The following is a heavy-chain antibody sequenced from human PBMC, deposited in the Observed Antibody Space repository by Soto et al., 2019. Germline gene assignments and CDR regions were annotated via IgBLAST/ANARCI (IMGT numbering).Heavy chain of an antibody. Sequence: EVHLLESGGGLAQPGGSLRLACAASGFTFSSYSMSWVRQAPGKGLEWVSGISVSGGSAYYADAVKGRFTISRDNAKNTLYLQMNSLRAEDTAVYFCAKARPYGDPGWGVLDLWGQGTLVTVSS. CDR3: AKARPYGDPGWGVLDL. V-gene: IGHV3-23*01. CDR2: ISVSGGSA. J-gene: IGHJ4*02. D-gene: IGHD4-17*01. CDR1: GFTFSSYS.